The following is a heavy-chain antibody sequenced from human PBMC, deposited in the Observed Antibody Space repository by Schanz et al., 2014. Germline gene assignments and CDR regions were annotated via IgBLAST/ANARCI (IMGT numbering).Heavy chain of an antibody. Sequence: VQLVESGGGVVQPGGSLRLSCAASGFTFSVYWMHWVRQPPGKGLVSVSRISGDGTTTSYADSVKGRFIISRDSSKNTLFLQMNSLRAEDTAVYFCARDGGRDGYNLAFDVWGQGTLVTVS. CDR3: ARDGGRDGYNLAFDV. D-gene: IGHD5-12*01. J-gene: IGHJ3*01. V-gene: IGHV3-74*01. CDR1: GFTFSVYW. CDR2: ISGDGTTT.